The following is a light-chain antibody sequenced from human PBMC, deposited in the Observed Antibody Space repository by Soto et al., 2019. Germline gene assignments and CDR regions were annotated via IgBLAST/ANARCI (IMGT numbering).Light chain of an antibody. CDR3: TSYAGGNNV. CDR1: SSDVGGYHY. V-gene: IGLV2-8*01. J-gene: IGLJ1*01. CDR2: EVN. Sequence: QSALTQPPSASGSPGQSVTISCTGTSSDVGGYHYVSWYQQNPGKVPKLMIYEVNKRPSGVPDRFSGSKSGNTASLTVSGLQAEDEADYYCTSYAGGNNVFGTGTKVT.